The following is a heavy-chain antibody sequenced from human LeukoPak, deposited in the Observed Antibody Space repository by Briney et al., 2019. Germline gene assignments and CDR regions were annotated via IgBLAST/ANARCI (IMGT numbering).Heavy chain of an antibody. Sequence: PGGSLRLSCAASGFTFSTYAMSWVRQAPGKGLEWVSANSGSGGSTYYADSVKGRFTISRDISKNTLYLQMNSLRAEDTAVYYCARDPGGVIVNSRFDYWGQGTLVTVSS. V-gene: IGHV3-23*01. CDR1: GFTFSTYA. CDR3: ARDPGGVIVNSRFDY. D-gene: IGHD3-16*02. CDR2: NSGSGGST. J-gene: IGHJ4*02.